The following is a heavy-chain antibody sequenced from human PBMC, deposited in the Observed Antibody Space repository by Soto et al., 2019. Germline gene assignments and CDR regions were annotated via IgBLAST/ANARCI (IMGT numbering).Heavy chain of an antibody. CDR2: IKSKTDGGTT. CDR1: GFTFSNAW. Sequence: PGGSLRLSCAASGFTFSNAWMSWVRQAPGKGLEWVGRIKSKTDGGTTDYAAPVKGRFTISRDDSKNTLYLQMNSLKTEDTAVYYRTTVSEYQLLYYYYGMDVWGQGTTVTVSS. D-gene: IGHD2-2*01. CDR3: TTVSEYQLLYYYYGMDV. J-gene: IGHJ6*02. V-gene: IGHV3-15*01.